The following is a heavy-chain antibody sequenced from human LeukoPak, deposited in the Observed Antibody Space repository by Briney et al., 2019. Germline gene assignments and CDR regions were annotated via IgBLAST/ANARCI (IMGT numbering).Heavy chain of an antibody. CDR3: AISAWGQLSWFDP. V-gene: IGHV1-2*02. CDR1: GYTFTDYY. J-gene: IGHJ5*02. CDR2: INPNSGGT. D-gene: IGHD3-16*01. Sequence: GASVRVSCKASGYTFTDYYIDWVRQAPGQGLEWMGWINPNSGGTNFAQKFQGRVTMTRDTSISTVCMDLSSLRSDDTAVYYCAISAWGQLSWFDPWGQGTLVTVSS.